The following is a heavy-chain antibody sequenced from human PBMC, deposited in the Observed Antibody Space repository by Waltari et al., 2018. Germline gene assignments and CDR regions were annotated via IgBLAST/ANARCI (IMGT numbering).Heavy chain of an antibody. CDR1: GGSISSGGYY. CDR2: ISHSGST. CDR3: ARVGTVGKYYYYGMDV. V-gene: IGHV4-31*03. J-gene: IGHJ6*02. Sequence: QVQLQESGPGLVKPSQTLSLTCTVSGGSISSGGYYWSWIRQHPGKGLEWIGYISHSGSTYYNPSLKSRVTISVDRSKNQFSLKLSSVTAADTAVYYCARVGTVGKYYYYGMDVWGQGTTVTVSS. D-gene: IGHD4-17*01.